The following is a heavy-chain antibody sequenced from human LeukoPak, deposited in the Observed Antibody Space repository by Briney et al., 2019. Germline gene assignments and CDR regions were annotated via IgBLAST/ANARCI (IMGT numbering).Heavy chain of an antibody. CDR3: ARAMVRGVMGWYFDL. D-gene: IGHD3-10*01. Sequence: GGSLRLSCAPSGFTFRSYAMHWVRQAPGKGLEWVAAISYDGDNKYYADSVKGRFTISRDNSKNTLYLQMNSLRPEDTAVYYCARAMVRGVMGWYFDLWGRGTLVTVSS. V-gene: IGHV3-30-3*01. J-gene: IGHJ2*01. CDR1: GFTFRSYA. CDR2: ISYDGDNK.